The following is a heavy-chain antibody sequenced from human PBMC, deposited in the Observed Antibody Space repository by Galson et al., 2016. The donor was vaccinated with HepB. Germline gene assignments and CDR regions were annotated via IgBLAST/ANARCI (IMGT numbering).Heavy chain of an antibody. J-gene: IGHJ6*02. CDR2: IYWDDDK. Sequence: QPPGKALEWLALIYWDDDKRYSPSLESRLAITKDTSKNQVVLTMTNMDPVDTGTYYYSGMDVWGQGTTVTVSS. CDR3: SGMDV. V-gene: IGHV2-5*02.